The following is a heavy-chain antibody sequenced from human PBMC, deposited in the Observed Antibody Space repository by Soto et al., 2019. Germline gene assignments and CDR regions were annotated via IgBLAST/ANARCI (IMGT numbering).Heavy chain of an antibody. CDR2: IYYSGST. Sequence: QVQLQESGPGLVKPSQTLSLTCTVSGGSISSGDYYWSWIRQPPGKGLEWIGYIYYSGSTYYNPSRKSRVTISVDTSKNQFSLKLSSVTAADTAVYYCARGRGYCSSTSCYTWWFDPWGQGTLVTVSS. J-gene: IGHJ5*02. CDR3: ARGRGYCSSTSCYTWWFDP. CDR1: GGSISSGDYY. D-gene: IGHD2-2*02. V-gene: IGHV4-30-4*01.